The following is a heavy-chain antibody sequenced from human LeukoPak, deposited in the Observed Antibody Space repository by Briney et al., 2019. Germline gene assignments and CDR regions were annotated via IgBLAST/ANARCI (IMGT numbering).Heavy chain of an antibody. CDR2: IYFNGRP. CDR3: ARHWKYCSVGSCSDNWFDS. J-gene: IGHJ5*01. Sequence: PSETLSLTCTASGGSLTSSSYYWGWIRQSPGKGLGWIGSIYFNGRPYYNPSLKSRVTISADTSKNQFSLKLTSVTAADTAVYYCARHWKYCSVGSCSDNWFDSWGQGTLVTVSS. D-gene: IGHD2-15*01. CDR1: GGSLTSSSYY. V-gene: IGHV4-39*01.